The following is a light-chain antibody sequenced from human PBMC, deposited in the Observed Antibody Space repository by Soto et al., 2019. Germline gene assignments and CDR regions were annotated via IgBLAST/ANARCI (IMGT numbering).Light chain of an antibody. Sequence: QSALTQPASVSGSPGQSITISCTGTSSDIGTYDYVSWYQQHPGKAPKLMIYEVSFRPSGVSNRFSGSKSGNTASLTISGLQAEDEADYYCGSHASGTTLVFGGGTKLTVL. CDR1: SSDIGTYDY. CDR3: GSHASGTTLV. CDR2: EVS. V-gene: IGLV2-14*01. J-gene: IGLJ3*02.